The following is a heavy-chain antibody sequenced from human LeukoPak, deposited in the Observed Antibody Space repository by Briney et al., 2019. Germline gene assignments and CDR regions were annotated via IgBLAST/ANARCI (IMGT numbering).Heavy chain of an antibody. J-gene: IGHJ4*02. CDR3: AREEYYFDY. CDR2: ISYDGSNK. V-gene: IGHV3-30-3*01. CDR1: GFTFSSYA. D-gene: IGHD3-10*01. Sequence: GGSLRLSCAASGFTFSSYAMHWVRQAPGKGLEWVAVISYDGSNKYYADSVKGRFTISRDNSKNTLYLQMNSLRAEDTAVYYCAREEYYFDYWGQGTLVTVSS.